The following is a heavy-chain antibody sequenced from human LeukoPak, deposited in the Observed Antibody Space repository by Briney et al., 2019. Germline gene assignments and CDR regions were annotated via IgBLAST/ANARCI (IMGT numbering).Heavy chain of an antibody. Sequence: GGSLRLSCAASGFTFSGYDMHWVRHATGKGLEWVSAIGTAGDTYYPGSVKGRFTISRENAKNSLYLQMNSLRAGDTAVYYCARGLRATVTGALRAFDIWGQGTLVTVSS. V-gene: IGHV3-13*04. CDR2: IGTAGDT. D-gene: IGHD4-17*01. CDR1: GFTFSGYD. CDR3: ARGLRATVTGALRAFDI. J-gene: IGHJ3*02.